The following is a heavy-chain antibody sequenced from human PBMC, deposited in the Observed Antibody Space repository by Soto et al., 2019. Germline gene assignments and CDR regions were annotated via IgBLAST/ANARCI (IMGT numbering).Heavy chain of an antibody. V-gene: IGHV4-4*07. CDR2: IYTSGST. CDR3: ARELEQWLVNYGMDV. J-gene: IGHJ6*02. CDR1: GGSISSYY. D-gene: IGHD6-19*01. Sequence: SATLSLTCTVSGGSISSYYWSWIRQPAGKGLEWIGRIYTSGSTNYNPSLKSRVTMSVDTSKNQFSLKLSSVTAADTAVYYCARELEQWLVNYGMDVWGQGTTVTVPS.